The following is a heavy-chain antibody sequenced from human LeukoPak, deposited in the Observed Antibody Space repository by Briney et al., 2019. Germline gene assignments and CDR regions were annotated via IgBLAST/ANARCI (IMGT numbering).Heavy chain of an antibody. CDR3: ARTMYYYDSSGYDY. CDR1: GYTFTSYA. J-gene: IGHJ4*02. Sequence: GASVKVSCKASGYTFTSYAMNWVRQAPGQGLEWMGWINTNTGNPTYAQGFTGRFVLSLDTSVSTAYLQISSLKAEDTAVYYCARTMYYYDSSGYDYWGQGTLVTVSS. D-gene: IGHD3-22*01. CDR2: INTNTGNP. V-gene: IGHV7-4-1*02.